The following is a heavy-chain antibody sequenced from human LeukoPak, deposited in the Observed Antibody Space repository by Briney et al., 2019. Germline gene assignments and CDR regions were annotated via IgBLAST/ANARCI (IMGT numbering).Heavy chain of an antibody. CDR1: GYSFTSYW. CDR3: ARAQSDCTTTSCYGSRYFDY. J-gene: IGHJ4*02. D-gene: IGHD2-2*01. Sequence: GESLKISCKGSGYSFTSYWLGWVRQMPGKGLEWMGIIYPGDSDTGYSPSFQGQVTISADKSISTAYLQWSSLKASDTAMYYCARAQSDCTTTSCYGSRYFDYWGQGTLVTVSS. CDR2: IYPGDSDT. V-gene: IGHV5-51*01.